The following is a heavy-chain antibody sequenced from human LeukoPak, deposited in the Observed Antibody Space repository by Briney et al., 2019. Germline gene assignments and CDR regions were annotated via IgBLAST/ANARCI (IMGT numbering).Heavy chain of an antibody. CDR2: IIPILGSA. Sequence: GASVKVSCKASGGTFSSYAISWVRQAPGQGLEWLGGIIPILGSANYAQKFQGRVTIIADKSTSTAYLELSSLRSEDTAVYYCARDAFSIWSGLINYYFDYWGQGTLVTVSS. CDR1: GGTFSSYA. V-gene: IGHV1-69*06. D-gene: IGHD3-3*01. CDR3: ARDAFSIWSGLINYYFDY. J-gene: IGHJ4*02.